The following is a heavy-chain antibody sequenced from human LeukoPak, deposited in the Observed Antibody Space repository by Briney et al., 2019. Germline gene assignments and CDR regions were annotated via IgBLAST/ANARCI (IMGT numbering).Heavy chain of an antibody. CDR3: VKGSSKTNLLVYLES. Sequence: PGGSLRLSCTTSGLTLSNHGMHWVRQAPGRGLEWVAFIWYDGRNELYADSVKGRFTISRENSKNTLYLEMDSLRVEDTAVYHCVKGSSKTNLLVYLESRGQGTVVTVSS. CDR2: IWYDGRNE. J-gene: IGHJ4*02. D-gene: IGHD3-3*01. V-gene: IGHV3-30*02. CDR1: GLTLSNHG.